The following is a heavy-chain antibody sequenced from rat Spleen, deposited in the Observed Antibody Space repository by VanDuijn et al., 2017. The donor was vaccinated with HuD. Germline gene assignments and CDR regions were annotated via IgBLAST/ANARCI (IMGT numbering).Heavy chain of an antibody. CDR1: GFTFSDYN. CDR2: IIYDGSRT. Sequence: EVQLVESGGGLVQPGRSLTLSCVVSGFTFSDYNMAWVRQAPEKGLEWVATIIYDGSRTYYRDSVKGRFTISRDHAKSILYLQMDSLRSEDTATYYCATAGARVSRFAYWGQGTLVTVSS. D-gene: IGHD1-1*01. CDR3: ATAGARVSRFAY. V-gene: IGHV5S10*01. J-gene: IGHJ3*01.